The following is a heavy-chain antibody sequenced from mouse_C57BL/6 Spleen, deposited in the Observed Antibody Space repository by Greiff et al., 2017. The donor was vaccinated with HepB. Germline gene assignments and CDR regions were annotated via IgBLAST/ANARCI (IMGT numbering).Heavy chain of an antibody. CDR1: GFSFNTYA. CDR3: VSGPYYVDY. V-gene: IGHV10-1*01. J-gene: IGHJ2*01. Sequence: EVQRVESGGGLVQPKGSLKLSCAASGFSFNTYAMNWVRQAPGKGLEWVARIRSKSNNYATYYADSVKDRFTISRDDSESMLYLQMNNLKTEDTAMYYCVSGPYYVDYWGQGTTLTVSS. CDR2: IRSKSNNYAT.